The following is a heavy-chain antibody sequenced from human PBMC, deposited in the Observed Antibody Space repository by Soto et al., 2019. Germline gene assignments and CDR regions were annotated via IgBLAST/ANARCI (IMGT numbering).Heavy chain of an antibody. CDR2: IYYTGNT. Sequence: SETLSLTCTVSGGSVNNNNYYWGWIRQTAGKGLEWHGSIYYTGNTYYNPSLKSRVTISVDTSKNQFSLRLSSVTAADTSVYFCARSDCSSTSCYFPYYYNGMDVWGQGTTVTVSS. J-gene: IGHJ6*02. V-gene: IGHV4-39*01. CDR3: ARSDCSSTSCYFPYYYNGMDV. CDR1: GGSVNNNNYY. D-gene: IGHD2-2*01.